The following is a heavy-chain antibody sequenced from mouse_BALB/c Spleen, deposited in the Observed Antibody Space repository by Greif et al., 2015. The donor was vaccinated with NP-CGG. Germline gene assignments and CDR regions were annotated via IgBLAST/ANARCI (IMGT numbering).Heavy chain of an antibody. V-gene: IGHV1-18*01. CDR3: ARYYGSSYYAMDY. D-gene: IGHD1-1*01. CDR2: INPYNGGT. CDR1: GYSFTGYT. J-gene: IGHJ4*01. Sequence: EVKLLESGPELVKPGASMKISCKASGYSFTGYTMNWVKQSHGKNLEWIGLINPYNGGTSYNQKFKGKATLTVDKSSSTAYMELLSLTSEDSAVYYCARYYGSSYYAMDYWGQGTSVTVSS.